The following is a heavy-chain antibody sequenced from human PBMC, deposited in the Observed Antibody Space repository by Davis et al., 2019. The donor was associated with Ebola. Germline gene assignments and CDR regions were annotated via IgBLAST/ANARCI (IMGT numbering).Heavy chain of an antibody. CDR3: AKDVVVVPAAIPGAADY. CDR2: IWYDGSNK. Sequence: GESLKISCAASGFTFSSYGMHWVRQAPGKGLEWVAVIWYDGSNKYYADSVKGRFTISRDNSKNTLYLQMNSLRAEDTAVYYCAKDVVVVPAAIPGAADYWGQGTLVTVSS. J-gene: IGHJ4*02. V-gene: IGHV3-30*02. CDR1: GFTFSSYG. D-gene: IGHD2-2*02.